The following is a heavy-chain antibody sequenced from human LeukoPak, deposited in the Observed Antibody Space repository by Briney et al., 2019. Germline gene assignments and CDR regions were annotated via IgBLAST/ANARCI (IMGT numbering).Heavy chain of an antibody. CDR3: AREIVVVTANFDY. J-gene: IGHJ4*02. CDR1: GFTFSSYA. V-gene: IGHV3-30*04. Sequence: TGGSLRLSCAASGFTFSSYAMHWVRQAPGKGLEWVAVISYDGSNKYYADSVKGRFTISRDNSKNTLYLQMNSLRAEDTAVYYCAREIVVVTANFDYWGQGTLVTVSS. CDR2: ISYDGSNK. D-gene: IGHD2-21*02.